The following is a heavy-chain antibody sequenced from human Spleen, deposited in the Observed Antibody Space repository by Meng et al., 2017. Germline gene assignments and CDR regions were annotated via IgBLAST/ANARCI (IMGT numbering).Heavy chain of an antibody. CDR3: AREVLDYYFDY. V-gene: IGHV3-13*01. D-gene: IGHD3-9*01. CDR1: GFTVSSNY. Sequence: GESLKISCAASGFTVSSNYMSWVRQATGKGLEWVSAIGTAGDTYYPGSVKGQFTISRENAKNSLYLQMNSLRAEDTAVYYCAREVLDYYFDYWGQGTLVTVSS. J-gene: IGHJ4*02. CDR2: IGTAGDT.